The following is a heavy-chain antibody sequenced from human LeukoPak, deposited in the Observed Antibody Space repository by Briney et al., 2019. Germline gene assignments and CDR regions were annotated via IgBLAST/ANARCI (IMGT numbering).Heavy chain of an antibody. CDR2: IYTSGST. J-gene: IGHJ4*02. CDR1: GGSISSGSYY. CDR3: ARDPLYSSSWYDPG. V-gene: IGHV4-61*02. Sequence: PSQTLSLTCTVSGGSISSGSYYWSWIRQPAGKGLEWIGRIYTSGSTNYNPSLKSRVTISVDTSKNQFSLKLSSVTAADTAVYYCARDPLYSSSWYDPGWGQGTLVTVSS. D-gene: IGHD6-13*01.